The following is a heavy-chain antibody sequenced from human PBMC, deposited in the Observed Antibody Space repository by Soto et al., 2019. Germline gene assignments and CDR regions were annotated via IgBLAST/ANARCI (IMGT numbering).Heavy chain of an antibody. CDR2: IYYTGSA. J-gene: IGHJ4*02. D-gene: IGHD3-22*01. CDR1: GGSISSGDNY. CDR3: ARATYDYDSSGYSYVFDY. Sequence: NPSETLSLTCTVSGGSISSGDNYWTWIRQPPGKGLEWIGYIYYTGSAYYNPSLKSRVTISVDTSKNQFSLKLTSVTAADTAVYFCARATYDYDSSGYSYVFDYWGQGTLVTVSS. V-gene: IGHV4-30-4*01.